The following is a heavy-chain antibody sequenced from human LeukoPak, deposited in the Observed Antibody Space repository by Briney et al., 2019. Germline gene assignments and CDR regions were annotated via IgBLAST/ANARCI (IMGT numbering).Heavy chain of an antibody. CDR2: ISSSGSTI. CDR3: ARDFGRWFFDY. V-gene: IGHV3-48*03. J-gene: IGHJ4*02. CDR1: GFTFSSYE. Sequence: GGSLRLSCAASGFTFSSYEMDWVRQAPGKGLEWVSYISSSGSTIYYADSVKGRFTISRDNAKNSLYLLMNSLRAEDTAVYYCARDFGRWFFDYWGQGTLVTVSS. D-gene: IGHD4-23*01.